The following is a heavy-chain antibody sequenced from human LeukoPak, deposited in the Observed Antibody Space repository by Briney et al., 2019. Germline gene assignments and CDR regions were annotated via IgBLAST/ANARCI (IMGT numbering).Heavy chain of an antibody. D-gene: IGHD3-10*01. V-gene: IGHV3-23*01. Sequence: GGSLRLSCAASGFTFSSYAMSWVRQAPGKGLEWVSAISGSGGSTYYADSVKGRFTISRDNSKNTLYLQMNSLRAEDTAVYYCAKEGGSGSEEEYYYYGMDAWGQGTTVTVSS. CDR3: AKEGGSGSEEEYYYYGMDA. CDR1: GFTFSSYA. J-gene: IGHJ6*02. CDR2: ISGSGGST.